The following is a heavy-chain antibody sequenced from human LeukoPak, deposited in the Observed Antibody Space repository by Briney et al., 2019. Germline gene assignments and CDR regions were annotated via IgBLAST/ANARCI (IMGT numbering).Heavy chain of an antibody. CDR3: ARDPGDSSGWTLLVH. CDR2: ISAYNGNT. D-gene: IGHD6-19*01. Sequence: ASVKVSCKASGYTFTSYGISWVRQAPGQGLEWMGWISAYNGNTNYAQKFQGRVTITADKSTSTAYMELSSLRSEDTAVYYCARDPGDSSGWTLLVHWGQGTLVTVSS. CDR1: GYTFTSYG. J-gene: IGHJ5*02. V-gene: IGHV1-18*01.